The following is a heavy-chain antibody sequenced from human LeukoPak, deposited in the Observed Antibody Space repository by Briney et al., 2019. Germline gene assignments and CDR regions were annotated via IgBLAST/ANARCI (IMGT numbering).Heavy chain of an antibody. CDR1: GGFFSGYY. CDR2: INHSGST. J-gene: IGHJ6*02. D-gene: IGHD6-6*01. Sequence: SETLSLTCAVYGGFFSGYYWSWIRQPPGKGLEWIGEINHSGSTNYNPSLKSRVTISVDTSKNQFSLKLSSVTAADTAVYYCARAYPIAARRPYYYYYGMDVWGQGTTVTVSS. V-gene: IGHV4-34*01. CDR3: ARAYPIAARRPYYYYYGMDV.